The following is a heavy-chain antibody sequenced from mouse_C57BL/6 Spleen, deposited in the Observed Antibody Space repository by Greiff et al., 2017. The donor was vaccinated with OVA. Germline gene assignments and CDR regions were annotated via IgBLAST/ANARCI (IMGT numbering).Heavy chain of an antibody. CDR3: TRVYYYGSSPYYFDY. CDR2: ISSGGDYI. D-gene: IGHD1-1*01. CDR1: GFTFSSYA. Sequence: EVHLVESGEGLVKPGGSLKLSCAASGFTFSSYAMSWVRQTPEKRLEWVAYISSGGDYIYYADTVKGRFTISRDNARNTLYLQMSSLKSEDTAMYYCTRVYYYGSSPYYFDYWGQGTTLTVSS. V-gene: IGHV5-9-1*02. J-gene: IGHJ2*01.